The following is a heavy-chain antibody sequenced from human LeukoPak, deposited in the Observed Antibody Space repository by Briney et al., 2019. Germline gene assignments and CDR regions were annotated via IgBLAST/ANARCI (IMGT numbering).Heavy chain of an antibody. Sequence: GASVKVSCKASGYTFTSYDINWVRQATGQGLEWMGWMNPNSGNTGYAQKFQGRVTITRNTSISTAYMELSSLRSEDTAVYYCARVGGILTGSFGYYMDVWGKGTTVTVSS. V-gene: IGHV1-8*03. CDR3: ARVGGILTGSFGYYMDV. J-gene: IGHJ6*03. CDR1: GYTFTSYD. CDR2: MNPNSGNT. D-gene: IGHD3-9*01.